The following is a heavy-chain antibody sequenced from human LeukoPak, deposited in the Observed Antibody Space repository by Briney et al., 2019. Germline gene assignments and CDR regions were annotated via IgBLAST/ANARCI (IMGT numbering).Heavy chain of an antibody. CDR1: GFTVSTYY. Sequence: GGSLRLSCAASGFTVSTYYMSWVRQAPGKGLEWVAYIANSGPTVFYIDSVRGRFTISRDNAKNSLYLQMNSLRAEDTAVYYCARDLGYLGGYYYYDYMDVWGRGTTVTISS. J-gene: IGHJ6*03. D-gene: IGHD3-16*01. V-gene: IGHV3-11*01. CDR3: ARDLGYLGGYYYYDYMDV. CDR2: IANSGPTV.